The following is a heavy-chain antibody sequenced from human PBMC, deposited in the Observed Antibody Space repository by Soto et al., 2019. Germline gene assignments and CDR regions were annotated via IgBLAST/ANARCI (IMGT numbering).Heavy chain of an antibody. J-gene: IGHJ4*02. CDR2: IIPVLDKA. Sequence: QVQLVQSGAEVKKPGSSVKVSCKTSGGTFSTYTLSWVRQAAGQGLEWMGRIIPVLDKANYAQKFQGRVTITADRSSSTAYMQLSSLRSDDRAMFYCARGASAGASALDDWGLGTLVSVSS. CDR3: ARGASAGASALDD. V-gene: IGHV1-69*02. D-gene: IGHD3-10*01. CDR1: GGTFSTYT.